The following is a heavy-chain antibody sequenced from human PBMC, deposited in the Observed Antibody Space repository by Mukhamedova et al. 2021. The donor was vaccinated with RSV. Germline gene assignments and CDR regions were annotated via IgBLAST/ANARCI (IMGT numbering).Heavy chain of an antibody. Sequence: GTRDYAAPVNGRFTISRDDSKNTLYLQMNSLKTEDTAVYYCTTAPTYYDFWSGYFTGIEDYLGQGTLVTVSS. D-gene: IGHD3-3*01. CDR2: GTR. CDR3: TTAPTYYDFWSGYFTGIEDY. J-gene: IGHJ4*02. V-gene: IGHV3-15*01.